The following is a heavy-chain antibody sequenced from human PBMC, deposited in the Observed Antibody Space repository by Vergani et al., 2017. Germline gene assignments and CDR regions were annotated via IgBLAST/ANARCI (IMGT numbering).Heavy chain of an antibody. CDR3: TRWWYYDSIAYWAY. V-gene: IGHV1-46*03. CDR2: INPSGGST. D-gene: IGHD3-22*01. J-gene: IGHJ4*02. CDR1: GYTFTSYY. Sequence: QVQLVQSGAEVKNPGASVKVSCKASGYTFTSYYMPWVRQAPGQGVDWMGIINPSGGSTSYAQKFQGRVTMARDTSTSIVCMELSSLRSEDTAVYYCTRWWYYDSIAYWAYWGEGTLVTVSS.